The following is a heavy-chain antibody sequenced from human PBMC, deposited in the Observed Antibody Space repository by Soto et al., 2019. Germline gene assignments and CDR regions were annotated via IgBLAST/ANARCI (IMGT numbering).Heavy chain of an antibody. D-gene: IGHD3-10*01. Sequence: SVKVSCKASGGTFGIYAITWVRQAPGQGLEWMGGIIAFSDIVNYTQKLQGRVTITADESTSTAYMELSSLRSEDTAVYFCARGPGSVASLIYYGMDVWGQGTTVTVSS. CDR2: IIAFSDIV. J-gene: IGHJ6*02. CDR3: ARGPGSVASLIYYGMDV. V-gene: IGHV1-69*13. CDR1: GGTFGIYA.